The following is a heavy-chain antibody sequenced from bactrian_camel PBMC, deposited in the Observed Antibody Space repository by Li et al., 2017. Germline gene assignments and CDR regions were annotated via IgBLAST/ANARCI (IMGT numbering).Heavy chain of an antibody. J-gene: IGHJ6*01. D-gene: IGHD5*01. CDR2: IASDGST. V-gene: IGHV3S10*01. CDR3: VRSEGWSTGFRY. Sequence: VQLVESGGGLVQPGDSLRVSCVVSGFTSSRAYMSWVRQAPGKGREGVATIASDGSTTYADSVKGRFTISKDNAKNTLYLQMNSLKPEDTAVYYCVRSEGWSTGFRYWGQGTQVTVS. CDR1: GFTSSRAY.